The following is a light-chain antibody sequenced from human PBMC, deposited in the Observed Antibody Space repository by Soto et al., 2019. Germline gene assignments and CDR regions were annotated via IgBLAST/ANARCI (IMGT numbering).Light chain of an antibody. CDR1: QVIRND. CDR2: ATS. Sequence: DIQMTQFPSSLSASVGDRVTITCRASQVIRNDLGWYQHKPGKAPKRLIYATSSLQSGVPSRFSGSGSGTEFTLTSSSLQPEDFATYYCLQDNSYPYTFGQGTKLEIK. V-gene: IGKV1-17*01. CDR3: LQDNSYPYT. J-gene: IGKJ2*01.